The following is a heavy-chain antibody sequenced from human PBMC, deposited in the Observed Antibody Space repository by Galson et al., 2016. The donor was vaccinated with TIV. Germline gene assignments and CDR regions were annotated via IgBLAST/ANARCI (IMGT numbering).Heavy chain of an antibody. J-gene: IGHJ6*02. V-gene: IGHV1-69*13. CDR2: IIPLFGIA. D-gene: IGHD5-18*01. Sequence: SVKVSRKAPGGTFSSYVFNWVRLAPGQGLEWMGGIIPLFGIANYAQKFQDRVTITADDSTSTAYMELNSLRSGDTAVYYCASDRNTALDTYHYYYGMDVWGQGTTVTVSS. CDR1: GGTFSSYV. CDR3: ASDRNTALDTYHYYYGMDV.